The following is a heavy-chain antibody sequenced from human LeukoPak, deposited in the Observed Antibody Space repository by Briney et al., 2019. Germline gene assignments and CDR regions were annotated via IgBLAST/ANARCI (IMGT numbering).Heavy chain of an antibody. CDR2: IYYSGST. CDR3: ARDLVSRGYYYDSSHHWYFDL. D-gene: IGHD3-22*01. V-gene: IGHV4-39*07. J-gene: IGHJ2*01. Sequence: PSETLSLTCTVSGGSISSSSHYWGWIRQPPGKGLEWIGSIYYSGSTYYNPSLKSRVTMSVDTSKNQFSLKLSSVTAADTAVYYCARDLVSRGYYYDSSHHWYFDLWGRGTLVTVSS. CDR1: GGSISSSSHY.